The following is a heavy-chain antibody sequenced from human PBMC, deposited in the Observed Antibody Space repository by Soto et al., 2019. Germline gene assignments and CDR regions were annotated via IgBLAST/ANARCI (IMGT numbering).Heavy chain of an antibody. Sequence: PSETLSLTCTVSGDSVTSVSDYWSWIRQPPGKGLEWIGYIYYSGSADYNPSLGSRVTISIDTSKNQFSLKLTSVTAADTAVYYCARGVGFGYYYYHMDLWGQGTTVTVS. V-gene: IGHV4-61*01. CDR3: ARGVGFGYYYYHMDL. CDR1: GDSVTSVSDY. CDR2: IYYSGSA. J-gene: IGHJ6*02. D-gene: IGHD3-10*01.